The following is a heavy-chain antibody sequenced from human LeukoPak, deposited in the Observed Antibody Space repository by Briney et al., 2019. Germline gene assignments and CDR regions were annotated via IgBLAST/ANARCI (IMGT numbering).Heavy chain of an antibody. D-gene: IGHD3-3*01. J-gene: IGHJ4*02. CDR2: INHLAYI. Sequence: PSETLSLTCAVSGASFSDYYWSRIRQPPGRGLEWIGEINHLAYINYNPSLKSRVTISVDTSKNQFSLKLSSVTAADTAVYYCARVRSGYYLDYWGQGTLVTVSS. V-gene: IGHV4-34*01. CDR3: ARVRSGYYLDY. CDR1: GASFSDYY.